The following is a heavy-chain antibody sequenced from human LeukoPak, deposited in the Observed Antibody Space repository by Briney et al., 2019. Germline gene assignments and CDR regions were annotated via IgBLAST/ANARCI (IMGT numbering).Heavy chain of an antibody. J-gene: IGHJ6*02. CDR1: GESFSGYF. V-gene: IGHV4-34*01. CDR3: ARGRLQLWSFPLPYNHYAIDV. D-gene: IGHD5-18*01. Sequence: PSETLSLTCAVSGESFSGYFWTWIRQPPGKGLEWIGESNHFGSTDYNPSLKSRVTISADTSKKQFSLNVRSVTDADTAVYFCARGRLQLWSFPLPYNHYAIDVWGQGTTVTVSS. CDR2: SNHFGST.